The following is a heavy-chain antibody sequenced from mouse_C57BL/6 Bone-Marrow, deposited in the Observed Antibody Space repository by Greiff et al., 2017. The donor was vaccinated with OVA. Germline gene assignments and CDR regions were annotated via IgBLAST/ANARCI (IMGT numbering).Heavy chain of an antibody. Sequence: EVKLVESGGGLVQPGGSLKLSCAASGFTFSDYGMAWVRQAPRKGPEWVAFISNLAYSIYYADTVTGRFTISRENAKNTLYLEMSSLRSEDTAMYYCARQGDYGSSLDYWGQGTTLTVSS. J-gene: IGHJ2*01. CDR2: ISNLAYSI. V-gene: IGHV5-15*01. CDR3: ARQGDYGSSLDY. D-gene: IGHD1-1*01. CDR1: GFTFSDYG.